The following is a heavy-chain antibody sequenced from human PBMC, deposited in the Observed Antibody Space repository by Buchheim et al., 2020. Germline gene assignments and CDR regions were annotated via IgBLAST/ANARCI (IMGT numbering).Heavy chain of an antibody. D-gene: IGHD2-2*01. V-gene: IGHV3-11*01. J-gene: IGHJ6*02. Sequence: QVQLVESGGGLVKPGGSLRLSCAASGFTFSDYYMSWIRQAPEKGLEWVSYISSSGSTIYYADSVKGRFTISRDNAKNSLYLQMNSLRAEDTAVYYCARDPIVVVPAAITTYYYYYGMDVWGQGTT. CDR3: ARDPIVVVPAAITTYYYYYGMDV. CDR1: GFTFSDYY. CDR2: ISSSGSTI.